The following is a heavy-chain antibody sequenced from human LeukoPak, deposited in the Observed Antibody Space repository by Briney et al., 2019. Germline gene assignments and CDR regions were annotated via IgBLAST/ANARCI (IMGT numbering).Heavy chain of an antibody. V-gene: IGHV1-69*05. CDR3: ARDRMSRAYYYDSSGYYALDY. Sequence: ASVKVSCKASGGTFSSYAISWVRQAPGQGLEWMGGIIPIFGTANYAQKFQGRVTITTDESTSTAYMELSSLRSEDTAVYYRARDRMSRAYYYDSSGYYALDYWGQGTLVTVSS. J-gene: IGHJ4*02. CDR1: GGTFSSYA. CDR2: IIPIFGTA. D-gene: IGHD3-22*01.